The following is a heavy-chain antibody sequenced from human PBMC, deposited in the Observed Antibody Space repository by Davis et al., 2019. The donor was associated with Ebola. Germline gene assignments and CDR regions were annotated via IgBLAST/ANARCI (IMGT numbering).Heavy chain of an antibody. CDR1: GFTFNTYS. V-gene: IGHV3-21*01. J-gene: IGHJ4*02. Sequence: GESLKISCVASGFTFNTYSMNWVRQAPGKGLEWVSSIGTSGTYIHYSDSMRGRFTISRDDAKNSLFLQMNSLRAEDTAVYFCATQAWTQFDYWGQGILVTVSS. D-gene: IGHD3/OR15-3a*01. CDR3: ATQAWTQFDY. CDR2: IGTSGTYI.